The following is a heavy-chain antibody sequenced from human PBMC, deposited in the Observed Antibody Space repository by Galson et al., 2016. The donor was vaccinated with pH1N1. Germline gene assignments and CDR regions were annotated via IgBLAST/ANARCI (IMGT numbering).Heavy chain of an antibody. CDR2: INPNSGGT. V-gene: IGHV1-2*02. D-gene: IGHD1-7*01. CDR1: GYTFTGYY. Sequence: SVKVSCKASGYTFTGYYIHWVRQAPGQGLELMGWINPNSGGTNYAQRFQDRVTMTRDTSITTAYMEVSRLTSDDTAVYYCARDRDWSYDYWGQGTLTTVTS. J-gene: IGHJ4*02. CDR3: ARDRDWSYDY.